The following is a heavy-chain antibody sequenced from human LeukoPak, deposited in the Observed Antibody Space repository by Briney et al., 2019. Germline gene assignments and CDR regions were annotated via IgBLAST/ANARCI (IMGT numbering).Heavy chain of an antibody. CDR2: IYYSGST. V-gene: IGHV4-59*08. J-gene: IGHJ4*02. D-gene: IGHD3-10*01. CDR3: ARTSRATDGGSGSEFDY. Sequence: SETLSLTCTVSGGSISSYYWSWIRQPPGKGLEWIGYIYYSGSTNYNPSLKSRVTISVDTSKNQFSLKLSSVTAADTAVYYCARTSRATDGGSGSEFDYWGQGTLVTVSS. CDR1: GGSISSYY.